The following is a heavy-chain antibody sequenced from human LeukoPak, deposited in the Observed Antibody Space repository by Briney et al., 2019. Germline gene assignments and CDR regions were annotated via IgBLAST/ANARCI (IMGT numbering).Heavy chain of an antibody. CDR2: INHSGST. J-gene: IGHJ5*02. CDR3: ARAPPRRYTVTTQGGYNWFDP. CDR1: GVSISSSNYF. Sequence: SETLSLTCAVSGVSISSSNYFWGWIRQPPGKGLEWIGEINHSGSTNYNPSLKSRVTISVDTSKNQFSLKLSSVTAADTAVYYCARAPPRRYTVTTQGGYNWFDPWGQGTLVTVSS. D-gene: IGHD4-17*01. V-gene: IGHV4-39*07.